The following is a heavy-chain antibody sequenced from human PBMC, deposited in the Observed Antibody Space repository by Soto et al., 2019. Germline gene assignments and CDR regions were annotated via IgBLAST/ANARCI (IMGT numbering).Heavy chain of an antibody. CDR1: GYTFTSYY. V-gene: IGHV1-46*01. CDR2: INPSGGST. D-gene: IGHD3-10*01. J-gene: IGHJ6*02. CDR3: AADLPPTMVRGKYYYYYYGMDV. Sequence: ASVKVSCKASGYTFTSYYMHWVRQAPGQGLEWMGIINPSGGSTSYAQKFKGRVTMTRDTSTSTVYMEMSSLRSEDTAVFYCAADLPPTMVRGKYYYYYYGMDVWGQGTTVTVS.